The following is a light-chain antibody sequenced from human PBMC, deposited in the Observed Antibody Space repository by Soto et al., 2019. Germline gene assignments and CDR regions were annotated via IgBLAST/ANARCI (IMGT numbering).Light chain of an antibody. J-gene: IGLJ2*01. Sequence: QAVVTQPPSASGTPGQWVTISCSGSRSNIGSNYVYWYQQLPGTAPKLLIYKNNQRPSGVPDRFSASKSGTSASLAISGLRSEDEADYYCVTWDDSLSGALFGGGTKVNVL. CDR3: VTWDDSLSGAL. CDR1: RSNIGSNY. V-gene: IGLV1-47*01. CDR2: KNN.